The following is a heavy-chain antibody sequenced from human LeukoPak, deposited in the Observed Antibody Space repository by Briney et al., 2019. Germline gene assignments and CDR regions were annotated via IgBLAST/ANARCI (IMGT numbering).Heavy chain of an antibody. D-gene: IGHD4-17*01. J-gene: IGHJ4*02. CDR2: LSGSGGST. CDR3: ARGVTVTTDF. CDR1: GFSFSNYD. Sequence: PGGSLRLSCAAPGFSFSNYDMNWDRQAPGKGLEWVSGLSGSGGSTFYADSVKGRFTISRDNSKNTVYLQMNSLRGEDTAIYYCARGVTVTTDFWGQGTLVTVSS. V-gene: IGHV3-23*01.